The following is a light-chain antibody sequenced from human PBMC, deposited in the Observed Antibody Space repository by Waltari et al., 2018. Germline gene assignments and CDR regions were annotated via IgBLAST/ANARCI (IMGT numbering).Light chain of an antibody. CDR2: RNN. V-gene: IGLV10-54*01. CDR3: SAWYCSLKSHV. Sequence: QAGLTQPPSVSKDLRQTATLTCTGNNNNIGDQGARWLQQHQGRPPKLLSYRNNDPTSGVSGSFSSSRSGNTASLTITGLQPEDEADYYCSAWYCSLKSHVFGTGTKVTVL. J-gene: IGLJ1*01. CDR1: NNNIGDQG.